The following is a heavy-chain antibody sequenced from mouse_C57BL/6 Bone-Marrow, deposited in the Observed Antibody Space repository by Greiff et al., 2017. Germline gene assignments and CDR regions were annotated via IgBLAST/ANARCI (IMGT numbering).Heavy chain of an antibody. CDR3: ARDLLVTTGVDH. CDR2: ISYDGSN. CDR1: GYSITSGYY. D-gene: IGHD1-1*01. V-gene: IGHV3-6*01. J-gene: IGHJ2*01. Sequence: EVKLMESGPGLVKPSQSLSLTCSVTGYSITSGYYWNWIRQFPGNKLEWMGYISYDGSNNYNPSLKNRISITRDTSKNQFFLKLNSVTTEDTATKYCARDLLVTTGVDHWGQGTTLTVSS.